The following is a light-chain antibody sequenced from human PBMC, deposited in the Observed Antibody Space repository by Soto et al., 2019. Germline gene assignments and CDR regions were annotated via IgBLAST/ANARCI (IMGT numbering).Light chain of an antibody. J-gene: IGKJ2*01. CDR3: IQGTHWPRT. CDR2: KVS. CDR1: ESLVYSDGDTY. Sequence: DVVMTQSPLSLPVTLGQPASISCRSSESLVYSDGDTYLNWFQQRPGQAPRRLIYKVSSRDSGVPDRFSGSGSGTDFTLRISRVEAEDVGVYYCIQGTHWPRTFGPGTKLEIK. V-gene: IGKV2-30*01.